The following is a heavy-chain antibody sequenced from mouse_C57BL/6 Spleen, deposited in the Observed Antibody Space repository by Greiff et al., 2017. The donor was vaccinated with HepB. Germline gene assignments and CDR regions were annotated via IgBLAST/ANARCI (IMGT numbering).Heavy chain of an antibody. CDR2: IYPRSGNT. Sequence: QVQLQQSGAELARPGASVKLSCKASGYTFTSYGISWVKQRTGQGLEWIGEIYPRSGNTYYNEKFKGKATLTADKSSSRAYMELRSLTSEDSAVYFCARANYSNSWFADWGQGTLVTVSA. J-gene: IGHJ3*01. CDR3: ARANYSNSWFAD. V-gene: IGHV1-81*01. CDR1: GYTFTSYG. D-gene: IGHD2-5*01.